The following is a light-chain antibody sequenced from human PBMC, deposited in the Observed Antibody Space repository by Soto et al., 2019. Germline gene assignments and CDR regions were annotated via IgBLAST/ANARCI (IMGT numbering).Light chain of an antibody. CDR2: EGS. V-gene: IGLV2-23*01. J-gene: IGLJ3*02. Sequence: QSALTQPASVSGSPGQSIPISCTGTSSDFGSYNLVSWYQQHPGKAPRVMIYEGSKRPSGVSNRFSGSKSDNTASLTISGLQAEDEADYYCCSYAGSSTWVFGGGTKLTVL. CDR3: CSYAGSSTWV. CDR1: SSDFGSYNL.